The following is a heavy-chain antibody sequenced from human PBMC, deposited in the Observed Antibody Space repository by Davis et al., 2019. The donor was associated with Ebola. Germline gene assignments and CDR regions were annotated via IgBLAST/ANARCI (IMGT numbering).Heavy chain of an antibody. D-gene: IGHD1-1*01. CDR3: ARISTTFYPGIDY. J-gene: IGHJ4*02. Sequence: AASVKVSCKASGYTFTGYYMHWVRQAPGQGLEWMGWINPNSGGTNYAQKFQGWVTMTRDTSISTAYMELSRLRSDDTAVYYCARISTTFYPGIDYWGQGTLVTVSS. CDR2: INPNSGGT. V-gene: IGHV1-2*04. CDR1: GYTFTGYY.